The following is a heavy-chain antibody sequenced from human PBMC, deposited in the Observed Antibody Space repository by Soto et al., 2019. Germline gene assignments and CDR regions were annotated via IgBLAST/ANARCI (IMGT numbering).Heavy chain of an antibody. Sequence: ASVKVSCKASGYTFTNYGISWVRQAPGQGLEWMGWISAYNGNTYYAQKFQGRVTMTIETSTSTTYMEVRSLKSDDSAVYYCARDQSSGWYGKDSGMDVWGQGTTVTV. D-gene: IGHD6-19*01. J-gene: IGHJ6*02. V-gene: IGHV1-18*01. CDR1: GYTFTNYG. CDR2: ISAYNGNT. CDR3: ARDQSSGWYGKDSGMDV.